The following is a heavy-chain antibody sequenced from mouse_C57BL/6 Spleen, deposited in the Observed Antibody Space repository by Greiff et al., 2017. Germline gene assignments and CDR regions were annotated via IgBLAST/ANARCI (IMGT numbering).Heavy chain of an antibody. V-gene: IGHV1-81*01. Sequence: QVQLQQSGAELARPGASVKLSCKASGYTFTSYGISWVKQRTGQGLEWIGEIYPRSGNTYYNEKFKGKATLTADKSSSTAYMQLSSLTSEDSAVYYCASYYDYDGWFAYWGQGTLVTVSA. D-gene: IGHD2-4*01. CDR1: GYTFTSYG. J-gene: IGHJ3*01. CDR3: ASYYDYDGWFAY. CDR2: IYPRSGNT.